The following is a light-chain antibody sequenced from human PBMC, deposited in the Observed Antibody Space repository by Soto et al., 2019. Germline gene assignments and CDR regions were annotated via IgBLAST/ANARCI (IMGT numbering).Light chain of an antibody. J-gene: IGKJ2*01. CDR3: QQYESTPPT. Sequence: DIVMTQSPDSLAVSLGERGTINCKSSQSVLYNSNNKNYLAWYQQRPGQPPKLLIYWASTRESGVPDRFSGSGSGTDFTLTITSQQAEDVAVYYCQQYESTPPTFGQGTKLEIK. CDR2: WAS. V-gene: IGKV4-1*01. CDR1: QSVLYNSNNKNY.